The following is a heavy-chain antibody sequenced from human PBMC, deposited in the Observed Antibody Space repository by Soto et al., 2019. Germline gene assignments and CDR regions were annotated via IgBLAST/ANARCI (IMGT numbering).Heavy chain of an antibody. CDR1: GYTFTTSG. D-gene: IGHD1-26*01. CDR2: IGGYNPQT. J-gene: IGHJ4*02. V-gene: IGHV1-18*01. Sequence: QVQLVQSGTEVKKPGASVKVSCKASGYTFTTSGISWVRQAPGQGLEWMGWIGGYNPQTDYAQKFQGRVTMTRDTSTRTAYMELRSLRSDDTAVYFCARKIVGVVFDYWGQGTLVTVSS. CDR3: ARKIVGVVFDY.